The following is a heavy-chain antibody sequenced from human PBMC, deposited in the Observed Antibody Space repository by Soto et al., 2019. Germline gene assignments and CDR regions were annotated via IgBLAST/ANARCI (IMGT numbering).Heavy chain of an antibody. V-gene: IGHV1-18*01. D-gene: IGHD1-1*01. CDR2: ISGYNGYI. CDR1: GYKFTSYD. CDR3: ARVVSTLNQNWNDRRSWFDP. J-gene: IGHJ5*02. Sequence: PSVKVSCKASGYKFTSYDITWVRQAPGQGLEWMGWISGYNGYINYAQKLQGRVTMTTDTSTTTAYMELRSLRSDDTAVYYCARVVSTLNQNWNDRRSWFDPWGQGTLVTVSS.